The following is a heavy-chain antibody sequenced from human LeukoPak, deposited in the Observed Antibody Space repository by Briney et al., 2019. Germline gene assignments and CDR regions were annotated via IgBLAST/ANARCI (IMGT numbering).Heavy chain of an antibody. CDR3: AREIGYCSGDSCYFNWFDP. CDR2: IYTNWST. Sequence: SETLSLTCTVSGGSISSYYWSWIRQPAGKGLEWIGGIYTNWSTNYNPSLKSRVTMSVDTSKNQFSLKLSSVTAPDTAVYYCAREIGYCSGDSCYFNWFDPWGQGTLVTVSS. D-gene: IGHD2-15*01. CDR1: GGSISSYY. V-gene: IGHV4-4*07. J-gene: IGHJ5*02.